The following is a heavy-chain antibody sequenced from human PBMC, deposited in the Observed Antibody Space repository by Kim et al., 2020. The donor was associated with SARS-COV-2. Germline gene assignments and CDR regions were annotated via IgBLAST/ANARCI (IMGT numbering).Heavy chain of an antibody. CDR1: GFTFSSYS. V-gene: IGHV3-21*01. CDR2: ISSSSSYI. J-gene: IGHJ4*02. D-gene: IGHD5-18*01. CDR3: ARDNTPGDTAMVTPPPY. Sequence: GGSLRLSCAASGFTFSSYSMNWVRQAPGKGLEWVSSISSSSSYIYYADSVKGRFTISRDNAKNSLYLQMNSLRAEDTAVYYCARDNTPGDTAMVTPPPYWGQGTLVTVSS.